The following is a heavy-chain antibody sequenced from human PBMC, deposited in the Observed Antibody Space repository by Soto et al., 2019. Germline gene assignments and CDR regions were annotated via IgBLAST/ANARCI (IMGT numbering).Heavy chain of an antibody. CDR3: VAMGSWYSSTWKNWFDP. CDR1: GFTFSSYA. CDR2: ISGSGGST. V-gene: IGHV3-23*01. D-gene: IGHD6-13*01. Sequence: GGSLRLSCAASGFTFSSYAMSWVRQAPGKGPEWVSAISGSGGSTYYADSVRGRFTISRDNSKNTLYLQMNSLRAEDTAVYSCVAMGSWYSSTWKNWFDPWGQGTLVTVSS. J-gene: IGHJ5*02.